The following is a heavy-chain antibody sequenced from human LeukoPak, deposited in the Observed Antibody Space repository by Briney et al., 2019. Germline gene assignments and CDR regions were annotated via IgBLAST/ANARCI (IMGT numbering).Heavy chain of an antibody. D-gene: IGHD5-12*01. J-gene: IGHJ4*02. CDR2: IRPGGGAT. Sequence: ASVKVSCKDSGNSNIHWVRQTPGQGPEWMGFIRPGGGATSYAQKFQGRVSMTRDRSTSIVYMELSSLRSEDTAIYFCASGGYDWDAYDYWGQGTPVTVSS. V-gene: IGHV1-46*01. CDR3: ASGGYDWDAYDY. CDR1: GNSN.